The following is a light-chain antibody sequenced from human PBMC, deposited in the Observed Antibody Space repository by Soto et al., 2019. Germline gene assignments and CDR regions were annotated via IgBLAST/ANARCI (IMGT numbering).Light chain of an antibody. V-gene: IGLV4-69*01. J-gene: IGLJ2*01. CDR2: LNSDGSH. CDR3: QTWDTGIRV. CDR1: SGHSNYV. Sequence: QPVLTQSPSASAALGASVKLTCTLSSGHSNYVIAWHQQQPEKGPRYLMKLNSDGSHSKGDVIPDRFSGSSSGAERYLTISCLQSEDEADYYCQTWDTGIRVFGGGTKVTVL.